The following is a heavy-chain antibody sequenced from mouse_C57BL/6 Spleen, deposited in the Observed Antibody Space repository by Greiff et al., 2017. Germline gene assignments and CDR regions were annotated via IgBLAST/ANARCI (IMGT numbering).Heavy chain of an antibody. CDR1: GFTFNTYA. J-gene: IGHJ2*01. D-gene: IGHD2-1*01. CDR2: IRSKSSNYAT. V-gene: IGHV10-3*01. Sequence: EVQLVESGGGLVQPKGSLKLSCAASGFTFNTYAMHWVRQAPGKGLEWVARIRSKSSNYATYYADSVKDRFTISRDDSQSMLYLQMNNLKTEDTAMYYCVREGVYYGNSHYFDYWGQGTTLTVSS. CDR3: VREGVYYGNSHYFDY.